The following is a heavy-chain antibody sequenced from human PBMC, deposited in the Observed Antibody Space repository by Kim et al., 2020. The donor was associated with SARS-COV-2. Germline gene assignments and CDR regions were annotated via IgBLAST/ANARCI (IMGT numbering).Heavy chain of an antibody. Sequence: GGSLRLSCEASGFTFSSYWIHWVRQAPGQGLVWVSRINGDGTNTTYADSVKGRFTISRDNAKNTVYMQLNSLGAEDTAVYFCARARRDYFDSSGYYYFD. J-gene: IGHJ4*01. V-gene: IGHV3-74*01. D-gene: IGHD3-22*01. CDR1: GFTFSSYW. CDR3: ARARRDYFDSSGYYYFD. CDR2: INGDGTNT.